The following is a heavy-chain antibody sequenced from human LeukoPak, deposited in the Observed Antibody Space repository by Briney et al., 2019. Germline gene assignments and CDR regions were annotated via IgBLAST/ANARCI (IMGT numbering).Heavy chain of an antibody. CDR3: ARDTRGSGSYYWFDP. V-gene: IGHV1-69*04. Sequence: AASVKVSCKASGGTFSSYAISWVRQAPGQGLEWMGRIIPILGIANYTQKFQGRVTITADKSTSTAYMELSSLRSEDTAVYYCARDTRGSGSYYWFDPWGQGTLVTVSS. J-gene: IGHJ5*02. CDR1: GGTFSSYA. D-gene: IGHD1-26*01. CDR2: IIPILGIA.